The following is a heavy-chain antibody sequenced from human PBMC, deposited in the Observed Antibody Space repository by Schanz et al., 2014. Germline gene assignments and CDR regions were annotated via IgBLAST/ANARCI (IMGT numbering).Heavy chain of an antibody. CDR3: AKYRGYYRVSGSYREREY. CDR1: GFTFSSNS. CDR2: ISGSGGST. D-gene: IGHD3-10*01. J-gene: IGHJ4*02. Sequence: EVQLVESGGGLVQPGGSLRLSCAASGFTFSSNSMNWVRQAPGKGLEWVSAISGSGGSTYYADSVKGRFTISRDNSKNTLYLQMNSLRAEDTAVYYCAKYRGYYRVSGSYREREYWGQGTLVTVSS. V-gene: IGHV3-23*04.